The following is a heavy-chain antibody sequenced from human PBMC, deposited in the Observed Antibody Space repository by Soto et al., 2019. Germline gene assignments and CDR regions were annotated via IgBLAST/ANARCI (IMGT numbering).Heavy chain of an antibody. Sequence: GGSLRLSCTASGFTFGDYAMSWLRQAPGKGLEWVGFIRSKAYGGTTEYAASVKGRFTISRDDSKSIAYLQMNSLKTEDTAVYYCTSIAAAETFDYWGQGTLVTVSS. V-gene: IGHV3-49*03. CDR2: IRSKAYGGTT. D-gene: IGHD6-13*01. CDR3: TSIAAAETFDY. CDR1: GFTFGDYA. J-gene: IGHJ4*02.